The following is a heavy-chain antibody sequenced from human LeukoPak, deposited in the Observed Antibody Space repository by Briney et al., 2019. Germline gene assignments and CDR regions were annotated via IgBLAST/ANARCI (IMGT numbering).Heavy chain of an antibody. CDR1: GVAISRGGYA. D-gene: IGHD6-19*01. J-gene: IGHJ5*02. Sequence: SETLSLTCAVSGVAISRGGYAWNWIRQPPGKGLEWIAYIYHSGTTYYNPSLKSRATISVDTSKNQFSLKLSSVTAADTAVYYCVGGRYSSGWFKDKNWFDPWGQGIPVTVSS. CDR3: VGGRYSSGWFKDKNWFDP. CDR2: IYHSGTT. V-gene: IGHV4-30-4*07.